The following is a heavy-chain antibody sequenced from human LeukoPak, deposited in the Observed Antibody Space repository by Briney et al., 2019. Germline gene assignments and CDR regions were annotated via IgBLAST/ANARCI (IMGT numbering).Heavy chain of an antibody. CDR2: INPSGGST. D-gene: IGHD2-21*02. Sequence: ASVKVSCKASGYTFTSYYMHWVRQAPGQGLEWMGIINPSGGSTSYAQKFQGRVTTTRDMSTSTVYMELSSLRSEDTAVYYCARVDCGGDCYSGGNWFDPWGQGTLVTVSS. CDR1: GYTFTSYY. V-gene: IGHV1-46*01. J-gene: IGHJ5*02. CDR3: ARVDCGGDCYSGGNWFDP.